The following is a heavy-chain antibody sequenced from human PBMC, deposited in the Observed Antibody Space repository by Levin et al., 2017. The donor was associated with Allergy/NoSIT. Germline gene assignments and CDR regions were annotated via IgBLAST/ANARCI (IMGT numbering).Heavy chain of an antibody. Sequence: GGSLRLSCKASGYTFAGYDMHWVRQAPGLGLEWMGWINPKSGGTKYAQKFQGRVTMTRDSSISTVYMELTSLTSDDTGVYYCARVRGRDYTTAFDYWGQGTLVTVSS. CDR2: INPKSGGT. J-gene: IGHJ4*02. V-gene: IGHV1-2*02. CDR1: GYTFAGYD. D-gene: IGHD3-3*01. CDR3: ARVRGRDYTTAFDY.